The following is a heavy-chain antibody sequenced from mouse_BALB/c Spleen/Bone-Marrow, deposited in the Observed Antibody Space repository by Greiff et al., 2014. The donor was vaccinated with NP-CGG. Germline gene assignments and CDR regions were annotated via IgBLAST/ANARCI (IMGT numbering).Heavy chain of an antibody. CDR2: INPSSGYT. J-gene: IGHJ3*01. D-gene: IGHD2-14*01. CDR3: TRSYWYDVAWFAY. Sequence: VKLMESGAELARPGASVKMSCKASGYTFTSYTVHWVKQRPGQGLEWIGYINPSSGYTNYNQKFKDKATLTADKSSSTAYMQLSSLSSEDSAVYYWTRSYWYDVAWFAYWGQGTLVTVSA. CDR1: GYTFTSYT. V-gene: IGHV1-4*01.